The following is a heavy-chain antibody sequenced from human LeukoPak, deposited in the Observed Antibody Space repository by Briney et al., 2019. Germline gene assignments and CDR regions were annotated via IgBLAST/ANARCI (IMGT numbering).Heavy chain of an antibody. J-gene: IGHJ4*02. Sequence: GGSLRLSCAASGFTFSSYWMSWVRQAPGKGLEWVSGIIPSGDTTYYADSVRGRFTISRDNSRNTLYLQMNSLRAEDTDVYYCARVPRHNYSSSWYVYFDYWGQGTLVTVSS. D-gene: IGHD6-13*01. V-gene: IGHV3-23*01. CDR1: GFTFSSYW. CDR3: ARVPRHNYSSSWYVYFDY. CDR2: IIPSGDTT.